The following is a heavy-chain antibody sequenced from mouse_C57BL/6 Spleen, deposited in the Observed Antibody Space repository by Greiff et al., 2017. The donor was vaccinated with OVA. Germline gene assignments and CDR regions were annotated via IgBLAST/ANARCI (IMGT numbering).Heavy chain of an antibody. V-gene: IGHV14-4*01. CDR2: IDPENGDT. CDR1: GFNIKDDY. CDR3: TFPFAY. Sequence: VHVKQSGAELVRPGASVKLSCTASGFNIKDDYMHWVKQRPEQGLEWIGWIDPENGDTEYASKFQGKATITADTSSNTAYLQLSSLTSEDTAVYYCTFPFAYWGQGTLVTVSA. J-gene: IGHJ3*01.